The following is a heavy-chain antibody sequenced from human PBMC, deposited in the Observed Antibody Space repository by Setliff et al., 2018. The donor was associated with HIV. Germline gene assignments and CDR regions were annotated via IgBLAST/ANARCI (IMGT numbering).Heavy chain of an antibody. CDR1: GFTFSSYW. Sequence: GGSLRLSCAASGFTFSSYWMSWVRQAPGKGLEWVATTKQDESERHYVDAVKGRFTISRDDAKNSLYLQMNSLRAEDSAVYYCARGSRDDSVYRPVDYWGRGTLVTVSS. D-gene: IGHD3-22*01. V-gene: IGHV3-7*03. CDR3: ARGSRDDSVYRPVDY. CDR2: TKQDESER. J-gene: IGHJ4*02.